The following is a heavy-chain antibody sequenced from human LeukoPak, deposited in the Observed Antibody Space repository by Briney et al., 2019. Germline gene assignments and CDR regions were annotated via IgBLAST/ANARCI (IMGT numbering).Heavy chain of an antibody. V-gene: IGHV1-8*03. CDR2: INPNSGNT. Sequence: GASVKVSCKASGYTFTSYDINWVRQATGLGLEWMGWINPNSGNTGYAQKFQGRVTITRNTSISTAYMELSSLRSEDTAVYYCARWRPDCSSTSCPYPYYYYMDVWGKGTTVTVSS. D-gene: IGHD2-2*01. CDR3: ARWRPDCSSTSCPYPYYYYMDV. J-gene: IGHJ6*03. CDR1: GYTFTSYD.